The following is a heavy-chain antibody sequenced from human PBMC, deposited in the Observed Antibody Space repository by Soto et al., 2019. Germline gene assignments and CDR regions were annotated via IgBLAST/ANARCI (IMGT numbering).Heavy chain of an antibody. Sequence: PSETLSLTCGVYGGSFRNYYWIWVRQPPGKGLEWIGEVNHSGEATYNPSLQSRITISLDTSNNQFSLKMTSVTAADTAMYYCSGAESPDTAYFSLYWGQGTPVTVSS. J-gene: IGHJ4*02. D-gene: IGHD1-26*01. CDR3: SGAESPDTAYFSLY. CDR2: VNHSGEA. V-gene: IGHV4-34*01. CDR1: GGSFRNYY.